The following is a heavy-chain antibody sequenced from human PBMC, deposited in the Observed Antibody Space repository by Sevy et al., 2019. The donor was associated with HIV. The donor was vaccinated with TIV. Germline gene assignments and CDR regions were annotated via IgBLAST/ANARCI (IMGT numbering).Heavy chain of an antibody. V-gene: IGHV3-9*01. D-gene: IGHD5-12*01. CDR2: ISWNSGSI. Sequence: GGSLRLSCAASGFTFDDYAMHWVRQAPGKGLEWVSGISWNSGSIGYADSVKGRFTISRDNAKNSLYLQMNSLRAEDTALYYCAKGGGLRGYYYYYGMDVWGQGTTVTVSS. CDR3: AKGGGLRGYYYYYGMDV. CDR1: GFTFDDYA. J-gene: IGHJ6*02.